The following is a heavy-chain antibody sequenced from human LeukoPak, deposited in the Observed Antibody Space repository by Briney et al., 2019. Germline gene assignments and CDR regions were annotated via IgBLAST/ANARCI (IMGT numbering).Heavy chain of an antibody. D-gene: IGHD5-24*01. CDR3: ARDWMARAPFTIQRPLAS. CDR1: GFTFSSYC. Sequence: GGSLRLSCAASGFTFSSYCMTWVRQAPGKGLEWVANIKQDGSDKYYGHCVKGRFTISRHNAKNSLYLQMNSLRAEATAVYYCARDWMARAPFTIQRPLASWAKGPLVTVSS. J-gene: IGHJ4*02. CDR2: IKQDGSDK. V-gene: IGHV3-7*01.